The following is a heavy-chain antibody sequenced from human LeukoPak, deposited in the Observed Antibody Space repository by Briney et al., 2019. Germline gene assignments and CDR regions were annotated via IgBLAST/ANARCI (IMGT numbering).Heavy chain of an antibody. CDR1: GGSISSGSYY. V-gene: IGHV4-61*02. J-gene: IGHJ5*02. CDR3: ARGDIVVVPAARENWFDP. D-gene: IGHD2-2*01. Sequence: PSQTLSLTCTVSGGSISSGSYYWSWIRQPAGKGLEWIGRIYTSGSTNYNPSLKSRVTISVDTSKNQFSLKLSSVTAADTAVYYCARGDIVVVPAARENWFDPWGQGTLVTVSS. CDR2: IYTSGST.